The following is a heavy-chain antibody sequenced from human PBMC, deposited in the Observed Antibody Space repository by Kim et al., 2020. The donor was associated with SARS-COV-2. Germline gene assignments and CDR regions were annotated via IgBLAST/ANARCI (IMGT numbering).Heavy chain of an antibody. V-gene: IGHV3-74*01. Sequence: GRFTISRDNAKNTLYLQMNSLRAEDTAVYYCARDIAAAAPSYYYYGMDVWGQGTTVTVSS. CDR3: ARDIAAAAPSYYYYGMDV. J-gene: IGHJ6*02. D-gene: IGHD6-13*01.